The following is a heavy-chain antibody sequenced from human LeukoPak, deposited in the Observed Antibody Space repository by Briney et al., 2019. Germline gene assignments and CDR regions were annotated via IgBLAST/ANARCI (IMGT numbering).Heavy chain of an antibody. CDR1: GGSISSYY. CDR2: IYYSGST. J-gene: IGHJ6*02. Sequence: SETLSLTCTVSGGSISSYYWSWIRQPPGKGLEWIGYIYYSGSTNYNPSLKSRVTISVDTSKNQFSLKLSSVTAADTAVYYCARQNYDFWSGYYTGSYYYYGMDVWGQGTTVTVSS. V-gene: IGHV4-59*01. D-gene: IGHD3-3*01. CDR3: ARQNYDFWSGYYTGSYYYYGMDV.